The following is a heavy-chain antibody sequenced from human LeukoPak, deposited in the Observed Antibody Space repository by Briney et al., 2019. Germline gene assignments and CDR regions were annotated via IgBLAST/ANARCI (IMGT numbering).Heavy chain of an antibody. V-gene: IGHV1-69*13. CDR2: IIPIFGTA. D-gene: IGHD5-18*01. CDR1: GGTFSSYA. Sequence: SVKVSCKASGGTFSSYAISWVRQAPGQGLEWMGGIIPIFGTANYAQKFQGRVTITADESTNAAYMELSSLRSEDTAVYYCARGDVDTAMVLEAYFDYWGQGTLVTVSS. CDR3: ARGDVDTAMVLEAYFDY. J-gene: IGHJ4*02.